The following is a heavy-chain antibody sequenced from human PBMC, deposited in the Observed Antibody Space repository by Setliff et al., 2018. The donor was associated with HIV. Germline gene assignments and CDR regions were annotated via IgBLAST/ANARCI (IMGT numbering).Heavy chain of an antibody. J-gene: IGHJ6*03. CDR1: GGSLSGYY. Sequence: SETLSLTCAVYGGSLSGYYWSWIRQPPGKGLEWIGEINHSGSANYNPSLKSRVTISGDTSKNQFSLKLTSVTAADTAVYYCARVASIAALYYYYYMDVWGKGTTVTV. CDR3: ARVASIAALYYYYYMDV. CDR2: INHSGSA. V-gene: IGHV4-34*01. D-gene: IGHD6-6*01.